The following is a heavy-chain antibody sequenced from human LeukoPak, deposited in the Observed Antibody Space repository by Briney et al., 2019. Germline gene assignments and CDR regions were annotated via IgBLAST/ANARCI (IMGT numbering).Heavy chain of an antibody. D-gene: IGHD1-7*01. V-gene: IGHV4-59*08. CDR1: GGSIRNNY. CDR2: IYYSGST. Sequence: SETLSLTCTVSGGSIRNNYWSWIRQPPGRGLEWIGYIYYSGSTDYNPSLKSRVIISVDTSRNQFSLKLSSVTAADTAVYYCARQGGTLNWFDPWGQGTLVTVSS. CDR3: ARQGGTLNWFDP. J-gene: IGHJ5*02.